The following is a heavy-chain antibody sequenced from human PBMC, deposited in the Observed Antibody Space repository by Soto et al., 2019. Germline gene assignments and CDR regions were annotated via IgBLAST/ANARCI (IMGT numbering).Heavy chain of an antibody. CDR2: ISGSGGST. CDR3: AKDPPMTTVTNWFDP. D-gene: IGHD4-17*01. J-gene: IGHJ5*02. CDR1: GFTFSSYA. V-gene: IGHV3-23*01. Sequence: GGSLRLSCAASGFTFSSYAMSWVRQAPGKGLEWVSAISGSGGSTYYADSVKGRFTISRDNSKNTLYLQMNSLRAEDTAVYYCAKDPPMTTVTNWFDPWGQGTLVTVPS.